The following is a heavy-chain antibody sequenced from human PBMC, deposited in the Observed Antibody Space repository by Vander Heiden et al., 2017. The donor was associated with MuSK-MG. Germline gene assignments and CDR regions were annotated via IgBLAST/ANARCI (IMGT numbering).Heavy chain of an antibody. CDR1: GYAFTGSD. J-gene: IGHJ4*02. Sequence: QVQLVQDWAVLKKPGASVKLSCKAFGYAFTGSDISQVRQAPGQGLEWRGWINPNSGGTNEEQKVQGRVTMTRDTSISTAYRELSRLRDDEPAVYYWARDDGGNGLATTDYWGQGTLVTVSS. CDR3: ARDDGGNGLATTDY. CDR2: INPNSGGT. V-gene: IGHV1-2*02. D-gene: IGHD1-1*01.